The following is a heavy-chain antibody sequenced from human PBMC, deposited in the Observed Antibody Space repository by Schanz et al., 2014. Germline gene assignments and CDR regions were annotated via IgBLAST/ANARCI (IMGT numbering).Heavy chain of an antibody. CDR2: ISAYNGNT. J-gene: IGHJ4*02. V-gene: IGHV1-18*01. D-gene: IGHD3-9*01. Sequence: QVQLVQSGAEAKKPGASVKVSCKASGYTFTSYGISWVRQAPGQGLEWMGWISAYNGNTKYPQKLQGRVTMTTDTATSTAYMELRSLRSDDTAVYYCARDAADFYYILTEEDYWGQGALVTVSS. CDR3: ARDAADFYYILTEEDY. CDR1: GYTFTSYG.